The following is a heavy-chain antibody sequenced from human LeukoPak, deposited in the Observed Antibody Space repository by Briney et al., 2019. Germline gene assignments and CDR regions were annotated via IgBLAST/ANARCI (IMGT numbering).Heavy chain of an antibody. CDR2: INWNGGRT. D-gene: IGHD2-15*01. CDR3: ARGYCSGGSCWYFDN. V-gene: IGHV3-20*04. CDR1: GFTFDDYG. J-gene: IGHJ4*02. Sequence: PGGSLRLSCAASGFTFDDYGMSGGRQAPGKGVEWVSGINWNGGRTEYADSVKGRFTISTDSAKNSLYLQMNSLRAEDTALYYCARGYCSGGSCWYFDNWGQGTPVTVSS.